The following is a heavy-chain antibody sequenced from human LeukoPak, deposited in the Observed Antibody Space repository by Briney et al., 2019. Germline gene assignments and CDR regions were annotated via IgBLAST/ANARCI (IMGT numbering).Heavy chain of an antibody. D-gene: IGHD2-2*01. V-gene: IGHV3-23*01. J-gene: IGHJ4*02. Sequence: GGSLRLSCAASGFTFSSYAMSWVRQAPGKGLEWASAISGSGGSTYYADSVKGRFTISRDNSKNTLYLQMNSLRAEDTAVYYCAKSGCSSTSCYLRGYSYGSFDYWGQGTLVTVSS. CDR3: AKSGCSSTSCYLRGYSYGSFDY. CDR1: GFTFSSYA. CDR2: ISGSGGST.